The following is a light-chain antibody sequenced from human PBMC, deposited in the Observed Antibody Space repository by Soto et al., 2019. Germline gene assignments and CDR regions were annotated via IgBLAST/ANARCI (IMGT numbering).Light chain of an antibody. CDR1: SSNIGAGYD. V-gene: IGLV1-40*01. CDR3: QSYGSSLSRV. J-gene: IGLJ2*01. CDR2: GNS. Sequence: QAVVTQPPSVSGAPGQRVTISFTGSSSNIGAGYDVHWYQQLPGTAPKLLIYGNSNRPAGVPDRFSGSKSGTSASLAITGLEAEDEADYYCQSYGSSLSRVFGGGTKLTVL.